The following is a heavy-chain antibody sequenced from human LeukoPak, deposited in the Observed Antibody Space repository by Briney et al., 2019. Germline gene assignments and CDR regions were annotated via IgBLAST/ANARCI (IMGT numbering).Heavy chain of an antibody. V-gene: IGHV4-4*07. CDR1: GGSISSYY. D-gene: IGHD3-22*01. J-gene: IGHJ4*02. CDR2: IYTSGST. CDR3: ARVGTYDSSGYYIFDY. Sequence: SETLSLTCTVSGGSISSYYWSWIRQPAGKGLEWIGRIYTSGSTTYNPSLKSRVTMSVDTSKNQFSLKLSSVTAADTAVYYCARVGTYDSSGYYIFDYWGQGTPVTVSS.